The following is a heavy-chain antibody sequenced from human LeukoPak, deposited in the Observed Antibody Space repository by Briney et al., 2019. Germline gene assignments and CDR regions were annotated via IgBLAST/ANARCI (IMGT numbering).Heavy chain of an antibody. CDR2: IKQDESEK. CDR3: ARALDSSSSRYQAFEY. CDR1: GFSLRNYW. J-gene: IGHJ4*02. D-gene: IGHD2-2*01. V-gene: IGHV3-7*01. Sequence: PGGSLRLSCVAAGFSLRNYWMSWVRQAPGKGLEWVANIKQDESEKYYVDSVKGRFTISRDNVKNSLYLQMNSLRAEDTAVYYCARALDSSSSRYQAFEYWGQGTLVTVSS.